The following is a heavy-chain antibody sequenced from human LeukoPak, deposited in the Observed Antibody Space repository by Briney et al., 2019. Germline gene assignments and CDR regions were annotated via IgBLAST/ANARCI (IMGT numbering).Heavy chain of an antibody. J-gene: IGHJ6*02. Sequence: TGESLKISCKTSGYTFTSYWIGWVRQTPRIGLECMGVIFPRDSDVRYSPSFQGQVTISADKSTNTAYLHWGSLKASDSAMYGMDVWGPGTTVTVS. CDR2: IFPRDSDV. V-gene: IGHV5-51*01. CDR1: GYTFTSYW. CDR3: DV.